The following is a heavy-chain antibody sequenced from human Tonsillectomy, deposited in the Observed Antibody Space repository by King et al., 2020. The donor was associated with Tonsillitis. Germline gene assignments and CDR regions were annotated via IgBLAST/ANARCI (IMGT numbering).Heavy chain of an antibody. CDR1: GFTFGDYT. CDR2: IRSKAYGGTT. J-gene: IGHJ4*02. V-gene: IGHV3-49*03. CDR3: TGAPHYYDSSGXXSLFXYFXY. D-gene: IGHD3-22*01. Sequence: VQLVESGGGLVQPGRSLRLSCTASGFTFGDYTMSWFRQAPGKGLEWVGFIRSKAYGGTTENAASVKGRXTISRDDSKSIAYLQMNSRKTDDTAVYYCTGAPHYYDSSGXXSLFXYFXYWGQGXLVTVSS.